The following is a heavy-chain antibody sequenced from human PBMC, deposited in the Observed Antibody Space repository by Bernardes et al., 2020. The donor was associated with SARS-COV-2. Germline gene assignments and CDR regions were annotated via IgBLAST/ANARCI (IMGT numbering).Heavy chain of an antibody. V-gene: IGHV2-5*02. D-gene: IGHD3-10*01. CDR2: IYWDDDK. J-gene: IGHJ4*02. CDR3: AHRSLVRGVMNYFDY. CDR1: GFSFTNGVG. Sequence: SGHTLVKPTQTLTLTCTFSGFSFTNGVGVGWIRQPPGKALEWIAMIYWDDDKRYSPSLRSRLTITKDASKNQVILTLTDMDPVDTATYYCAHRSLVRGVMNYFDYWGQGILVTVSS.